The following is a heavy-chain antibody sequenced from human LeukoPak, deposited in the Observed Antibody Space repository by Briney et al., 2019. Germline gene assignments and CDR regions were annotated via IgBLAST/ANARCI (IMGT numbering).Heavy chain of an antibody. Sequence: GASVKVSCKASGYTFTSYDINWVRQATGQGLEWMGWMNPNSGNTGYAQKFQGRVTMTRNTSVSTAYMELSSLRSEDTAVYYCARGWELLWGRDYFDYWGQGTLVTVSS. CDR2: MNPNSGNT. CDR3: ARGWELLWGRDYFDY. J-gene: IGHJ4*02. V-gene: IGHV1-8*01. D-gene: IGHD1-26*01. CDR1: GYTFTSYD.